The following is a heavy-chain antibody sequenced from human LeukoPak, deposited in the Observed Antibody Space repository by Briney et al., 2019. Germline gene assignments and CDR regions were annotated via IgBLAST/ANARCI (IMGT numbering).Heavy chain of an antibody. CDR1: GYTLTELS. J-gene: IGHJ6*02. Sequence: ASVKVSCKVSGYTLTELSMHWVRQAPGKGLEWMGGFDPEDGETIYAQKFQGRVTMTEDTSTDTAYMELSSLRSEDTAVYYCATDTPLYSSSSYYYGMDDWGQGTTVTVSS. V-gene: IGHV1-24*01. D-gene: IGHD6-13*01. CDR3: ATDTPLYSSSSYYYGMDD. CDR2: FDPEDGET.